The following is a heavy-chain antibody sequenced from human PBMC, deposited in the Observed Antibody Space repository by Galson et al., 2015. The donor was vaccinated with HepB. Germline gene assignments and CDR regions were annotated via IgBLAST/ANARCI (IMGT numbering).Heavy chain of an antibody. J-gene: IGHJ5*02. Sequence: SLRLSCAASGFTFSSYWMSWVRQAPGKGLEWVANIKQDGSERYYVDSVKGRFTISRDNAKNSLYLQMNSLRAEDTAVYYCARDPRIAAAGSLSQWFDPWGQGTLVTVSS. CDR3: ARDPRIAAAGSLSQWFDP. CDR2: IKQDGSER. CDR1: GFTFSSYW. V-gene: IGHV3-7*01. D-gene: IGHD6-13*01.